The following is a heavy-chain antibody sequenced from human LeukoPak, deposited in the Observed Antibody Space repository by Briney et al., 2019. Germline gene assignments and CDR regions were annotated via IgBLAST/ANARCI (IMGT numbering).Heavy chain of an antibody. V-gene: IGHV3-30*02. Sequence: PGGSLSLSCAASGFTFSSYGMHRVRQAPGKGLEWVAFIRYDGSNKYYADSVKGRFTISRDNSKNTLYLQMNSLRAEDTAVYYCAKDTEAHGGGGAFDIWGQGTMVTVSS. CDR2: IRYDGSNK. J-gene: IGHJ3*02. CDR1: GFTFSSYG. CDR3: AKDTEAHGGGGAFDI. D-gene: IGHD4-23*01.